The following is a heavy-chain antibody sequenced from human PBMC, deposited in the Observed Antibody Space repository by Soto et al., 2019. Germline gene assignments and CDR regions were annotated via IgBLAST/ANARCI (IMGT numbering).Heavy chain of an antibody. D-gene: IGHD6-19*01. CDR1: GYTFIDYY. CDR2: ISPKSAGT. V-gene: IGHV1-2*02. CDR3: ARPPGYISDWYYFDL. Sequence: QVQLVQSGAEVKKPGASVKVSCEASGYTFIDYYMHWVRQAPGQGFEWMGRISPKSAGTNYAQKFQGRVTMTWDTSLTTAYMELSSLMSEDTAVYYCARPPGYISDWYYFDLWGQGTLVTVSS. J-gene: IGHJ4*02.